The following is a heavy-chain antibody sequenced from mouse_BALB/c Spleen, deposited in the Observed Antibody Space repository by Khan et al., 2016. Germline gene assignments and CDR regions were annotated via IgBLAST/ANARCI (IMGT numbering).Heavy chain of an antibody. Sequence: VQLQESGPGLVKPSQSLSLTCTVTGYSITSDYVWNWIRQFPGNKLEWMGYIRYSGSTTYNPSLKSRISITRDTSKNQFFLQLYSVTTEYTATYYCTRSPTATRYFDVWGAGTTVTVSS. CDR1: GYSITSDYV. D-gene: IGHD1-2*01. J-gene: IGHJ1*01. CDR3: TRSPTATRYFDV. CDR2: IRYSGST. V-gene: IGHV3-2*02.